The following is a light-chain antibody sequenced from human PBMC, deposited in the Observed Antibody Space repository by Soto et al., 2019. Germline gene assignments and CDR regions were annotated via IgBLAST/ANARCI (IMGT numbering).Light chain of an antibody. Sequence: QSALTQPASVSGSPGQSFTISCTGTSSDVGSYNLVSWYQHHPGKAPKLMIYEGSKRPSGVSNRFSGSKSGNTASLTISGLQADDEADYYCCSYAGSSTYVFGTGTKLTVL. CDR1: SSDVGSYNL. V-gene: IGLV2-23*01. J-gene: IGLJ1*01. CDR2: EGS. CDR3: CSYAGSSTYV.